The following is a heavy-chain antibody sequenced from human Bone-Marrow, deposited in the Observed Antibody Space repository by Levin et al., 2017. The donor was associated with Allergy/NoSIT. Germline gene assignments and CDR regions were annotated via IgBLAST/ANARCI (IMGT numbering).Heavy chain of an antibody. D-gene: IGHD5-12*01. CDR3: ASGYSGYEVGGYYFGMDV. V-gene: IGHV1-18*01. Sequence: ASVKVSCKASGYTFTSYGITWVRQAPGQGLEWMGWITTSSGHTKFAQKFQGRVTMTSDTSTSTAYMELRSLRSDDTATYYCASGYSGYEVGGYYFGMDVWGQGTTVTVS. CDR1: GYTFTSYG. J-gene: IGHJ6*02. CDR2: ITTSSGHT.